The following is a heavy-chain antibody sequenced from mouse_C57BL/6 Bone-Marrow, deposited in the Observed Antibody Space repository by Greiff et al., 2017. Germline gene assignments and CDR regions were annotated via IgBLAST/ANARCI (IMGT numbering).Heavy chain of an antibody. CDR3: ARDYYSNYARFAY. V-gene: IGHV1-81*01. D-gene: IGHD2-5*01. CDR1: GYTFTSYG. J-gene: IGHJ3*01. Sequence: QVQLQQSGAELARPGASVKLSCKASGYTFTSYGISWVKQRTGQGLEWIGEINPRSGNTYYNEKFKGKATLTADKSSSTAYMELRSLTSENSAVYVCARDYYSNYARFAYWGQGTLVTVSA. CDR2: INPRSGNT.